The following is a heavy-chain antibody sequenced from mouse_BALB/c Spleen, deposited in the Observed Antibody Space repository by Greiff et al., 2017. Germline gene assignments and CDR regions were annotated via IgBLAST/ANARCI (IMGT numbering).Heavy chain of an antibody. CDR1: GFDFSRYW. Sequence: EVMLVESGGGLVQPGGSLNLSCAASGFDFSRYWMSWARQAPGKGQEWIGEINPGSSTINYTPSLKDKFIISRDNAKNTLYLQMSKVRSEDTALYYCARLGRLGLAMDYWGQGTSVTVSS. CDR3: ARLGRLGLAMDY. V-gene: IGHV4-2*02. J-gene: IGHJ4*01. CDR2: INPGSSTI. D-gene: IGHD4-1*01.